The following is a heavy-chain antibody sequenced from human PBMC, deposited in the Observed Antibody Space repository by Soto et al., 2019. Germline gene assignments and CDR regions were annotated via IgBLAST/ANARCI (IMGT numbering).Heavy chain of an antibody. D-gene: IGHD5-18*01. Sequence: SVKVSCKASGGTFSGYAISWVRQAPGQGLEWMGGIIPIFGTANYAQKFQGRVTITADESTSTAYMELSSLRSEDTAVYYCARVHGVDTAMAYFDYWGQGTLVTVSS. CDR2: IIPIFGTA. V-gene: IGHV1-69*13. J-gene: IGHJ4*02. CDR3: ARVHGVDTAMAYFDY. CDR1: GGTFSGYA.